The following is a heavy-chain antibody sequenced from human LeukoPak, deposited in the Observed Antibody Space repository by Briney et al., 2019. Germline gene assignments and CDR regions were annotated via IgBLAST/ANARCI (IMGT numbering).Heavy chain of an antibody. V-gene: IGHV3-48*01. CDR2: ISSSSSNI. J-gene: IGHJ4*02. CDR3: ARDWCIAAAGTCWYFDY. Sequence: PGGSLRLSCAASGFTFSSYSMNWVRQAPGKGLEWVAYISSSSSNIYYADSVKGRFTIYRDNAKNSLYLQMNSLRAEDTAVYYCARDWCIAAAGTCWYFDYWGQGTLVTVSS. D-gene: IGHD6-13*01. CDR1: GFTFSSYS.